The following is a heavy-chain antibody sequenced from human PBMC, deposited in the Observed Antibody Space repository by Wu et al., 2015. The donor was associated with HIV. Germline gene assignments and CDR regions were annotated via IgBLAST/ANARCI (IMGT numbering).Heavy chain of an antibody. D-gene: IGHD3-22*01. CDR3: ALNYYEGGLDV. CDR2: MNPYTGHT. V-gene: IGHV1-8*02. J-gene: IGHJ6*02. CDR1: GYNFISYD. Sequence: QVQLVQSGAEVKKPGASMKVSCKASGYNFISYDIKWVRQAPGQGPEWMGWMNPYTGHTGYAQKFQGRAIMTGDISINTAYLELSSLRSEDTAIYYCALNYYEGGLDVWGQGATVIVSS.